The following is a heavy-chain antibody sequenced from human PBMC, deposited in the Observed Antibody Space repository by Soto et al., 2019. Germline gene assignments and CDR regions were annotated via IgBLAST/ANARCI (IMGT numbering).Heavy chain of an antibody. CDR2: IYYSGST. Sequence: SETLSLTCTVSGGSISSSSYYWGWIRQPPGKGLEWIGSIYYSGSTYYNPSLKSRVTISVDTSKNQFSLKLSSVTAADTAVYYCARLPPLNYYYYYGMDVWGQGTTVT. V-gene: IGHV4-39*01. CDR3: ARLPPLNYYYYYGMDV. J-gene: IGHJ6*02. CDR1: GGSISSSSYY.